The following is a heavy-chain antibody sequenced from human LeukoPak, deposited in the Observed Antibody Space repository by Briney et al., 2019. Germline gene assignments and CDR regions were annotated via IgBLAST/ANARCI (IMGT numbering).Heavy chain of an antibody. CDR3: ARLPAPYCSGGSCYSLY. V-gene: IGHV5-51*01. CDR1: AYSSTSYW. Sequence: PGESLKISCKGPAYSSTSYWIGWVRQMPGKGLEWMGIIYPGDSDTRYSPSFQGQVTISADKSISTAYLQWSSLKASDTAMYYRARLPAPYCSGGSCYSLYWGQGTLVTVSS. CDR2: IYPGDSDT. J-gene: IGHJ4*02. D-gene: IGHD2-15*01.